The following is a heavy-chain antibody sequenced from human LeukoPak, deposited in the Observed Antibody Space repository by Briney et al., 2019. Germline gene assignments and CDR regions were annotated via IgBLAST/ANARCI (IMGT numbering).Heavy chain of an antibody. J-gene: IGHJ4*02. D-gene: IGHD3-10*01. CDR2: IYSGGST. Sequence: GGSLRLSCAASGFTVSSNYMSWVRQAPGKGLEWVSVIYSGGSTYYADSVKGRFTISRDNSKNTLYLQMNSLRAEDTAVYYCAKDIYYGSGSYWGQGTLVTVSS. V-gene: IGHV3-66*01. CDR3: AKDIYYGSGSY. CDR1: GFTVSSNY.